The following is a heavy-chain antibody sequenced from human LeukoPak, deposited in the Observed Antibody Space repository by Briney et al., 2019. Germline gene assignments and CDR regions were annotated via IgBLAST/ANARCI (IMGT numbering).Heavy chain of an antibody. Sequence: SQTLSLTCAISGDSVSSNSAAWNWIRQSPSRGLEWLGRTYYRSKWYNDYAVSVKSRITINPDTSKNQFSLQLSSVTAADTAVYYCASRFEQLELLDLDSWFDPWGQGTLVTVSS. CDR2: TYYRSKWYN. J-gene: IGHJ5*02. D-gene: IGHD1-1*01. V-gene: IGHV6-1*01. CDR3: ASRFEQLELLDLDSWFDP. CDR1: GDSVSSNSAA.